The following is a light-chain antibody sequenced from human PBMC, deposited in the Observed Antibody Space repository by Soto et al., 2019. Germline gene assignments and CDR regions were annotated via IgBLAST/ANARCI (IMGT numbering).Light chain of an antibody. J-gene: IGKJ3*01. Sequence: EIVITQSPATLSVSPGERATLSCRASQSVSSNLAWYQQKPGQAPTLLIYGASTRATGIPARFSGSGSGTEFTLTISSLQSEDFAVYYCQQYNNWPLTFGPGIKVDIK. CDR1: QSVSSN. V-gene: IGKV3-15*01. CDR3: QQYNNWPLT. CDR2: GAS.